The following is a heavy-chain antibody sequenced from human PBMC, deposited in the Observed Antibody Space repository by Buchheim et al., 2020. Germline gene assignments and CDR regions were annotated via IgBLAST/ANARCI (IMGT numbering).Heavy chain of an antibody. J-gene: IGHJ4*02. D-gene: IGHD3-22*01. CDR3: ARMSGYYDSSGYRPFDY. CDR1: STSGMC. CDR2: IDWDDDK. V-gene: IGHV2-70*01. Sequence: STSGMCVSWIRQPPGKALEWLALIDWDDDKYYSTSLKTRLTISKDTSKNQVVLTMTNMDPVDTATYYCARMSGYYDSSGYRPFDYWGQGTL.